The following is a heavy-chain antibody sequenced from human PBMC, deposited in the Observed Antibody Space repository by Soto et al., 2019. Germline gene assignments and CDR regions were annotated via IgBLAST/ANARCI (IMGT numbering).Heavy chain of an antibody. CDR3: AKGTSFRYYYYYYYMDV. J-gene: IGHJ6*03. CDR2: ISGSGGST. D-gene: IGHD2-2*01. V-gene: IGHV3-23*01. Sequence: GGSLRLSCAASGFTFSSYAMSWVRQAPGKGLEWVSAISGSGGSTYYADSVKGRFTISRDNSKNTLYLQMNSLRAEDTAVYYCAKGTSFRYYYYYYYMDVWGKGTMVTVSS. CDR1: GFTFSSYA.